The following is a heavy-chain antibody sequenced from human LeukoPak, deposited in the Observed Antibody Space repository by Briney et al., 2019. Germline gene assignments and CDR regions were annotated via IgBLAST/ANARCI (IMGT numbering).Heavy chain of an antibody. CDR2: IYTSGST. D-gene: IGHD6-13*01. V-gene: IGHV4-4*07. CDR3: ARDVQSPAAGTLHYYYYYMDV. CDR1: GGSIRGYY. Sequence: SETLSLTCNVSGGSIRGYYWSWIRQPAGKGLEWIGRIYTSGSTNYNPSLKSRVTMSVDTSKNQFSLKLSSVTAADTAVYYCARDVQSPAAGTLHYYYYYMDVWGKGTTVTISS. J-gene: IGHJ6*03.